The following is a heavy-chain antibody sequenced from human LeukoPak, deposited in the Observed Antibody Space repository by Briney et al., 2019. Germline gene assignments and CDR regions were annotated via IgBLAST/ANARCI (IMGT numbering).Heavy chain of an antibody. D-gene: IGHD6-6*01. V-gene: IGHV3-48*04. J-gene: IGHJ4*02. Sequence: GGSLRLSCAASGFTFSSYSMNWVRQAPGKELEWVSYISSSSSTIYYADSVKGRFTISRDNSKNTLYLQMNSLRAEDTAVYYCARDWGTSSLYLVNWGQGTLVTVSS. CDR3: ARDWGTSSLYLVN. CDR2: ISSSSSTI. CDR1: GFTFSSYS.